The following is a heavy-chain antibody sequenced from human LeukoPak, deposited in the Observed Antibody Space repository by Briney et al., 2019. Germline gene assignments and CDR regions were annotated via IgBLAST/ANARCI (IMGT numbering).Heavy chain of an antibody. CDR1: GGSFSGYY. J-gene: IGHJ5*02. CDR2: INHSGST. Sequence: SETLSLTCAVYGGSFSGYYWSWIRQPPGKGLEWIGEINHSGSTNYNPSLKSRVTISVDTSKNQFSLKLSSVTAADTAVYYCARRRIMITFGGVIVKNWFDPWGQGTLVTVSS. D-gene: IGHD3-16*02. V-gene: IGHV4-34*01. CDR3: ARRRIMITFGGVIVKNWFDP.